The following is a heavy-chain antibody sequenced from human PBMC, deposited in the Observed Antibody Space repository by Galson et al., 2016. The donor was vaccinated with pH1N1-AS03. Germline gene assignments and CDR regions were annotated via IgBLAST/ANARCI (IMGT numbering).Heavy chain of an antibody. J-gene: IGHJ3*02. CDR2: ISPDGGAG. CDR3: ARDNHWALDI. CDR1: GFTFSSHW. Sequence: SLRLSCAASGFTFSSHWMFWVRQAPGKGLEWAAIISPDGGAGYYADSVKGRFTISRDNAKESLYLQMNSLGAEDTALYCCARDNHWALDIWGQGTMVTVSS. V-gene: IGHV3-7*01.